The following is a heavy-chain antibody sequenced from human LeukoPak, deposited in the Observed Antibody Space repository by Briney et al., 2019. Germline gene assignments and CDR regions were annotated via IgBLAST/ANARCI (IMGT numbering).Heavy chain of an antibody. CDR1: GGSISSSSYY. CDR2: IYYSGST. CDR3: ARDPTIFPLGADWGAFDI. D-gene: IGHD3-9*01. V-gene: IGHV4-61*01. Sequence: PSEALSLTCTVSGGSISSSSYYWSWIRQPPGKGLEWIGYIYYSGSTNYNPSLKSRVTISVDTSKNQFSLKLSSVTAADTAVYYCARDPTIFPLGADWGAFDIWGQGTMVTVSS. J-gene: IGHJ3*02.